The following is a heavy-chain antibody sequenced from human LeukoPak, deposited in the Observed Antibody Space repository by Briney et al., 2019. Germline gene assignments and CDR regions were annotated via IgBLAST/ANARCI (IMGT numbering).Heavy chain of an antibody. V-gene: IGHV3-72*01. Sequence: PGGSLRLSCAAPGFTFSDHYMDWVRQAPGKGLGWVGRTKNKANSYTTEYAASVKGRFTISRDDSKNSLYLQMNSLKTEDMAMYYCARWDSGSCSDWGQGTLVTVSS. J-gene: IGHJ4*02. D-gene: IGHD1-26*01. CDR3: ARWDSGSCSD. CDR1: GFTFSDHY. CDR2: TKNKANSYTT.